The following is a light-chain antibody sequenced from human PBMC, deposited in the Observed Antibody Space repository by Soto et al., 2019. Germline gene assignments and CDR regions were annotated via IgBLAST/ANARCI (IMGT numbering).Light chain of an antibody. CDR2: GAS. CDR3: QQSQRTPWT. V-gene: IGKV1-39*01. J-gene: IGKJ1*01. CDR1: QTITTY. Sequence: DIQMTQSPSSLSASVGDRVTITCRASQTITTYLNWYQQKPGKAPKLLIYGASSLQSGVPSRFTCSGSRTDFTLTISSLQPEDFATYHCQQSQRTPWTFGQGTKVEIK.